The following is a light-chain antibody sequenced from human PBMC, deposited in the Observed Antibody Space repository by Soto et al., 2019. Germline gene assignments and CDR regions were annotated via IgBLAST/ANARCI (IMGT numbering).Light chain of an antibody. CDR3: QQYNGT. CDR2: KAS. V-gene: IGKV1-5*03. CDR1: QSIGNW. J-gene: IGKJ1*01. Sequence: DIVMPHSPYALAVFLGERATINCKSSQSIGNWLAWYQQKLGTAPNLLIYKASILESGVPSRFSGSGSGKEFTLTISSLQPDDFATYYCQQYNGTFGQGTKVDIK.